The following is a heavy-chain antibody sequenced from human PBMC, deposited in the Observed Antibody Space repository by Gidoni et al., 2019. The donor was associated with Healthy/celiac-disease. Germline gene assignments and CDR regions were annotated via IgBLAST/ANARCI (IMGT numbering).Heavy chain of an antibody. J-gene: IGHJ6*02. CDR3: ARLDHYDFWSGSDYGMDV. CDR2: IYYSGST. Sequence: QVQLQESCPGLVKPSATLSLTCTVSGGSISSYYWSWIRQPPGKGLEWIGYIYYSGSTNYHPALKSRVTISVDTSKNQFSLKLSSVTAADKAVYYCARLDHYDFWSGSDYGMDVWGQGTTVTVSS. D-gene: IGHD3-3*01. V-gene: IGHV4-59*08. CDR1: GGSISSYY.